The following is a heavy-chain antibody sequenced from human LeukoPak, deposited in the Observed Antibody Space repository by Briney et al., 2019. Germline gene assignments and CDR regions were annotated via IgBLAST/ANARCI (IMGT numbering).Heavy chain of an antibody. D-gene: IGHD6-13*01. CDR3: ARVPGYSSSSYYMDV. CDR1: GGTFSSYA. V-gene: IGHV1-18*01. J-gene: IGHJ6*03. Sequence: ASVKVSCKASGGTFSSYAISWVRQAPGQGLEWMGWISAYNGNTNYAQKLQGRVTMTTDTSTSTAYMELRSLRSDDTAVYYCARVPGYSSSSYYMDVWGKGTTVTISS. CDR2: ISAYNGNT.